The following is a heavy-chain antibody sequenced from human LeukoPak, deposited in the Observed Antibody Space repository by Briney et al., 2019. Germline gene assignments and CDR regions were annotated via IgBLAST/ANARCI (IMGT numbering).Heavy chain of an antibody. Sequence: GGSLRLSCAASGFTFSDYYMSWIRQAPCKGLEWVAVISYDGSNKYYADSVKGRFTISRDNSKNTLFLQMNSLRADDTAVYYCARDRGFSSSSVVDYWGQGTLVTVSS. CDR1: GFTFSDYY. CDR3: ARDRGFSSSSVVDY. J-gene: IGHJ4*02. CDR2: ISYDGSNK. D-gene: IGHD6-6*01. V-gene: IGHV3-30*03.